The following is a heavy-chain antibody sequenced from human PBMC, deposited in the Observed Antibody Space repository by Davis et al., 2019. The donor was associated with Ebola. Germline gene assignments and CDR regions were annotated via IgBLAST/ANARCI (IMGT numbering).Heavy chain of an antibody. Sequence: SETLSLTCAVYGGSFSGYYWSWIRQPPGKGLEWIGEINHSGSTNYNPSLKSRVTISVDTSKNQFSLKLSSVTAADTAVYYCASAIVVLMDVWGQGTTVTVSS. J-gene: IGHJ6*02. CDR1: GGSFSGYY. CDR2: INHSGST. V-gene: IGHV4-34*01. D-gene: IGHD2-15*01. CDR3: ASAIVVLMDV.